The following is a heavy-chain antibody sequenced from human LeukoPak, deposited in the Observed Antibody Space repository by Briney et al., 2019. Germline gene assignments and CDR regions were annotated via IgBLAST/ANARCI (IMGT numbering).Heavy chain of an antibody. CDR1: GFTFSSYG. CDR3: ARVGESTY. D-gene: IGHD3-10*01. CDR2: ISYDGSNK. J-gene: IGHJ4*02. Sequence: GGSLRLSCAASGFTFSSYGMSWVRQAPGKGLEWVAVISYDGSNKYYADSVKGRFTISRDNSKNTLYLQMNSLRAEDTAVYYCARVGESTYWGQGTLVTVSS. V-gene: IGHV3-30*03.